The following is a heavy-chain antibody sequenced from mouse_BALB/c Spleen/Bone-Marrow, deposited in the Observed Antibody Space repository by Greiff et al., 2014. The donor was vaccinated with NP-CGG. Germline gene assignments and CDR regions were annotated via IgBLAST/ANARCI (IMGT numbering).Heavy chain of an antibody. Sequence: EVQLQQSGAELVKPGASVKLSCTASGFNIKDTYMHWVKQRPEQGLEWIGRIDPANGNTKYDPKFQGKATITADTSSNTAYLQLRSLTSDDTAVYYCAPYYYGSSQFAYWGQGTLVTVSA. CDR3: APYYYGSSQFAY. D-gene: IGHD1-1*01. CDR1: GFNIKDTY. J-gene: IGHJ3*01. V-gene: IGHV14-3*02. CDR2: IDPANGNT.